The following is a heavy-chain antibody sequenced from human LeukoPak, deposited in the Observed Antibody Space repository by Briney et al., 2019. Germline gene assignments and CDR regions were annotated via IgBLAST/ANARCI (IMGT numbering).Heavy chain of an antibody. D-gene: IGHD1-26*01. Sequence: GGSLRLSCVASGFTFSSYWMSWVRQAPGKGLEWVANIKQDGSEKYYVDSVKGRFTISRDNAKNSLYLQMNSLRAEDTAVYYCARAAELANWFNPWGQGTLVTVSS. CDR1: GFTFSSYW. V-gene: IGHV3-7*04. CDR3: ARAAELANWFNP. J-gene: IGHJ5*02. CDR2: IKQDGSEK.